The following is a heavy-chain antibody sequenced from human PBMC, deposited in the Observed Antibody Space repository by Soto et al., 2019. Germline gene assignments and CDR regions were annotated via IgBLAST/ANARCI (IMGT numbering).Heavy chain of an antibody. Sequence: ASVKVSCKTSGYTFSLYFIHWVRQAPREGLEWVGWINPDSGVTQYAQKYQGRVTMTSDTSIRTAYMDLTGLTSDDTAVYFCARDPSDSSGNYDYWG. V-gene: IGHV1-2*02. CDR3: ARDPSDSSGNYDY. J-gene: IGHJ4*01. CDR2: INPDSGVT. CDR1: GYTFSLYF. D-gene: IGHD3-22*01.